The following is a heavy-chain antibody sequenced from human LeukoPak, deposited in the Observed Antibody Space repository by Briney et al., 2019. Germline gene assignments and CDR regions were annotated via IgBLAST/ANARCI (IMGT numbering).Heavy chain of an antibody. Sequence: ASVKVSCKASGGTFSSYAISWVRQAPGQGLEWMGGIIPIFGTANYAQKFQGRVTITTDESTSTAYMELSSLRSEDTAVYYCARGIAAGVLVPFDYWGQGTLVTVSS. V-gene: IGHV1-69*05. CDR2: IIPIFGTA. D-gene: IGHD6-13*01. CDR3: ARGIAAGVLVPFDY. J-gene: IGHJ4*02. CDR1: GGTFSSYA.